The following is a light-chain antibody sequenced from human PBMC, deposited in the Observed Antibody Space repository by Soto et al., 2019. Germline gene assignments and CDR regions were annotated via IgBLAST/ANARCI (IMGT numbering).Light chain of an antibody. J-gene: IGKJ2*01. CDR3: QQYHSYSYT. CDR1: QSISSW. V-gene: IGKV1-5*01. Sequence: DIQMTQSPSTLSASVGDRVTISCRASQSISSWLAWYQQKPGRAPKLLIYDVSTLKSGVPSRFSGSGSGTKFTLTINSLQPDDFATYYCQQYHSYSYTFGQGTKLDIK. CDR2: DVS.